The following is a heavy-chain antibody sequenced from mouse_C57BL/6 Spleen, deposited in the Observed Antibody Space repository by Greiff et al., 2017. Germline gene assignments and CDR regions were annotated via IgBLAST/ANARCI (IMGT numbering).Heavy chain of an antibody. V-gene: IGHV5-6*01. CDR3: ARQGVTGNYFDY. CDR1: GFTFSSYG. J-gene: IGHJ2*01. D-gene: IGHD2-1*01. CDR2: ISSGGSYT. Sequence: EVKLVESGGDLVKPGGSLKLSCAASGFTFSSYGMSWVRQTPDKRLEWVATISSGGSYTYYPDSVKGRFTISRDNAKNTLYLQMSSLKSEDTAMYYCARQGVTGNYFDYWGQGTTLTVSS.